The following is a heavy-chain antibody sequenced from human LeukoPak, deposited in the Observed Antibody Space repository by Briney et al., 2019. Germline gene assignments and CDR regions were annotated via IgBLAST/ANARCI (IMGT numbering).Heavy chain of an antibody. Sequence: PGGILRLSCAASGFPFSSYGMHGVRQAPGMGLEWVAVISNDGINNHYADSVKGRFSISRDDSKNTLNLQMNSLRAEDTAVYYCAKDGATWRDPGAYWGQGTLVTVSS. V-gene: IGHV3-30*18. CDR3: AKDGATWRDPGAY. CDR2: ISNDGINN. J-gene: IGHJ4*02. CDR1: GFPFSSYG. D-gene: IGHD7-27*01.